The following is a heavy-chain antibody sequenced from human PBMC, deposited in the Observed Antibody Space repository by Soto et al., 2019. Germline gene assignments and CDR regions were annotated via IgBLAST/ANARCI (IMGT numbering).Heavy chain of an antibody. V-gene: IGHV3-30-3*01. Sequence: QVQLVESGGGVVQPGRSLRLSCAASGFTFSSYAMHWVRQAPGKGLEWVAVISYDGSNKYYADSVKGRFTISRDNSKNTLYRQMTSRNGEDTAVYYCARGKGGMAHFDYCDYWGQGPLVTVSS. CDR1: GFTFSSYA. D-gene: IGHD6-13*01. CDR2: ISYDGSNK. J-gene: IGHJ4*02. CDR3: ARGKGGMAHFDYCDY.